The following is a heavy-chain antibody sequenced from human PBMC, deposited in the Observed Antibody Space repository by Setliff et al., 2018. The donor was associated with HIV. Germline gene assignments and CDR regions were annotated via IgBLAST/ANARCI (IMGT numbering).Heavy chain of an antibody. V-gene: IGHV4-4*09. Sequence: SETLSLTCTVSGGSISSHYWSWIRQSPKTGLEWIGYIYASGVTNYNPSLKSRVTISIDTSKNQFSLKLNSMTAADTAVYYCATRPAGSYWYGVFDFWGRGMLVTVSS. CDR3: ATRPAGSYWYGVFDF. D-gene: IGHD6-13*01. CDR1: GGSISSHY. J-gene: IGHJ4*02. CDR2: IYASGVT.